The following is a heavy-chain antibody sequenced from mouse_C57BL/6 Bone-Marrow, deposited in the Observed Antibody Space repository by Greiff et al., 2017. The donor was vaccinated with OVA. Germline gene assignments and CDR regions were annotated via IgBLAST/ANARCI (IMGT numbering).Heavy chain of an antibody. J-gene: IGHJ3*01. Sequence: EVQLQDSGGGLVKPGGSLKLSCAASGFTFSDYGMHWVRQAPEKGLEWVAYISSGSSTIYYADTVKGRFTISRDNAKNTLFLQMTSLRSEDTAMYYCARRSWFAYWGQGTLVTVSA. V-gene: IGHV5-17*01. CDR1: GFTFSDYG. CDR2: ISSGSSTI. CDR3: ARRSWFAY.